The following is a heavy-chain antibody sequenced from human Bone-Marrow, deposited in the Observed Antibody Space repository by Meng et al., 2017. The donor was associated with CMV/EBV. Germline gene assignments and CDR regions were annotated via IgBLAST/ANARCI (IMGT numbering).Heavy chain of an antibody. Sequence: GESLKISCAASGFTFSSYAMHWVRQAPGKGLEWVAVISYDGSNKYYADSVKGRFTISRDNSKNTLYLQMNSLRAEDTAVYYCARGGEIAAAGTRWFDPWGQGTRVTVSS. J-gene: IGHJ5*02. V-gene: IGHV3-30*04. D-gene: IGHD6-13*01. CDR2: ISYDGSNK. CDR1: GFTFSSYA. CDR3: ARGGEIAAAGTRWFDP.